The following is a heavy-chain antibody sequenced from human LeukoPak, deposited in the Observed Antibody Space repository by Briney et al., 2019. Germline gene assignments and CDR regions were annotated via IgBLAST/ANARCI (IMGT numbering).Heavy chain of an antibody. J-gene: IGHJ4*02. D-gene: IGHD4-17*01. CDR3: VRDRNYGDSRDY. CDR1: GFDVSSNY. V-gene: IGHV3-66*01. CDR2: LYTGGNT. Sequence: GGSLRLSCAASGFDVSSNYMSWVRQFPGQGLEWVSVLYTGGNTFYADSVKGRFTISRDNSKNTVYLHMNSLRAEDTAPYYCVRDRNYGDSRDYWGQGTLVAVSS.